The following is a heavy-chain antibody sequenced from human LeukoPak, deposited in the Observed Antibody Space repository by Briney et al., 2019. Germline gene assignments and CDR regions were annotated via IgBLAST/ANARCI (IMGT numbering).Heavy chain of an antibody. D-gene: IGHD1-26*01. J-gene: IGHJ4*02. Sequence: PSETLSLTCTVSGGSISSGGYYWSWIRQHPGKGLEWIGYIYYSGSTNYNPSLKSRVTISVDTSKNQFSLKLSSVTAADTAVYYCARVLSGSYCDYWGQGTLVTVSS. CDR3: ARVLSGSYCDY. V-gene: IGHV4-61*08. CDR1: GGSISSGGYY. CDR2: IYYSGST.